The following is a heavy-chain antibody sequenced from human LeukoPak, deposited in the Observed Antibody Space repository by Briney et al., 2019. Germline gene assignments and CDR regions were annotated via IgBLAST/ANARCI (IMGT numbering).Heavy chain of an antibody. V-gene: IGHV3-74*01. J-gene: IGHJ4*02. CDR2: INTDGSST. CDR1: GFTFSSYW. D-gene: IGHD3-22*01. CDR3: ARAEYCYDSSGYDLDY. Sequence: GGSLRLSCAASGFTFSSYWMHWVRQAPGKGLVWVSRINTDGSSTSYADSVKGRFTISRDNAKNTLYLQMNSLRAEDTAVYYCARAEYCYDSSGYDLDYWGQGTLVTVSS.